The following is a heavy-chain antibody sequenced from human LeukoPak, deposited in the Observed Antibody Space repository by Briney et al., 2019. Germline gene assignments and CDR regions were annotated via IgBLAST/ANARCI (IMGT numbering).Heavy chain of an antibody. CDR3: ARDGRGKYYYGSGSDY. CDR1: GFTFSSYE. Sequence: PGGSLRLSCAACGFTFSSYEMNWVRQAPGKGLEWVSYISSSGFTIYYADSVKGRFTISRDNAKNSLYLQMNSLRAEDTAVYYCARDGRGKYYYGSGSDYWGQGTLVTVSS. J-gene: IGHJ4*02. CDR2: ISSSGFTI. D-gene: IGHD3-10*01. V-gene: IGHV3-48*03.